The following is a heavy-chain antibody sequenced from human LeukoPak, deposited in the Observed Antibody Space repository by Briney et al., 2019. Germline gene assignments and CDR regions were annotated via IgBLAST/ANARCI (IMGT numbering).Heavy chain of an antibody. D-gene: IGHD3-22*01. J-gene: IGHJ4*02. CDR3: ARSRGYYDSSGYYWGTYYFDY. Sequence: PGGSPRLSCAASGFTFSSYAMHWVRQAPGKGLEWVAVISYDGSNKYYADSVKGRFTISRDNSKNTLYLQMNSLRAEDTAVYYCARSRGYYDSSGYYWGTYYFDYWGQGTLVTVSS. CDR1: GFTFSSYA. V-gene: IGHV3-30*04. CDR2: ISYDGSNK.